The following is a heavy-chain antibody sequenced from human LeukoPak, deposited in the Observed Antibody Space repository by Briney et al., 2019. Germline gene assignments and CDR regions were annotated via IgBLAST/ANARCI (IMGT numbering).Heavy chain of an antibody. CDR2: ISSSSSTI. J-gene: IGHJ4*02. Sequence: GGSLRLSCAASGFTFSSYSMNWVRQAPGKGLEWVSYISSSSSTIYYADSVKGRFTISRDNAKNSLYLQMNSLRAEDTAVYYCARVLLADGYKEMAVVGYFDYWGQGTLVTVSS. D-gene: IGHD5-24*01. CDR1: GFTFSSYS. CDR3: ARVLLADGYKEMAVVGYFDY. V-gene: IGHV3-48*01.